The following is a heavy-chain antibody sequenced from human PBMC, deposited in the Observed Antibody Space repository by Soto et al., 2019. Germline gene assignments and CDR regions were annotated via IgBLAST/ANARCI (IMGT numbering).Heavy chain of an antibody. CDR3: ARDSGPYPGGAFDI. CDR1: GFTFTSSA. V-gene: IGHV1-58*01. J-gene: IGHJ3*02. Sequence: SVKVTCKASGFTFTSSAVQWVRQARGQRLEWIGWIVVGSGNTNYAQKFQERVTMTRDTSTSTVYMELSSLRSEDTAVYYCARDSGPYPGGAFDIWGQGTMVTVSS. CDR2: IVVGSGNT. D-gene: IGHD2-15*01.